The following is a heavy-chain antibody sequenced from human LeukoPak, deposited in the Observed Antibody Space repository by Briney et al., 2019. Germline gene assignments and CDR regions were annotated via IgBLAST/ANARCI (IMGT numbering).Heavy chain of an antibody. CDR3: ARVGGGVIALDY. CDR2: IKQDGSEK. V-gene: IGHV3-7*03. CDR1: GFTFSNYW. J-gene: IGHJ4*02. D-gene: IGHD3-16*02. Sequence: GGSLRLSCAASGFTFSNYWMSWVRQAPGKGLEWVANIKQDGSEKYYVDSVKGRFTISRDNAKNSLYMQMNSLRAEDTAVYYCARVGGGVIALDYWGQGTLVTVSS.